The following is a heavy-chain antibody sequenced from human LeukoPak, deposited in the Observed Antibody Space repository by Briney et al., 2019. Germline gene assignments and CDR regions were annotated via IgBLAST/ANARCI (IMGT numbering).Heavy chain of an antibody. J-gene: IGHJ4*02. D-gene: IGHD3-9*01. CDR1: GFTFSSYA. V-gene: IGHV3-23*01. Sequence: GGSLRLSCAASGFTFSSYAMSWVRQAPGKGLEWVSAISGSGGSTYYADSVKGRFTISRDNSKNTLYLHMNSLRAEDTAVYYCAKDRNYDILTGYSYFDYWGQGTLVTVSS. CDR3: AKDRNYDILTGYSYFDY. CDR2: ISGSGGST.